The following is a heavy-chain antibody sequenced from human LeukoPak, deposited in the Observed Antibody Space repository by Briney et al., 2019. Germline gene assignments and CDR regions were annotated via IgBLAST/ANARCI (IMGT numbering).Heavy chain of an antibody. CDR2: MNPNSGST. CDR1: GYTFTSYD. D-gene: IGHD5-12*01. J-gene: IGHJ4*02. CDR3: ARGRSTGYPYYFEY. V-gene: IGHV1-8*03. Sequence: ASVKVSCKAPGYTFTSYDINWVRQTTGQGLEWMGWMNPNSGSTGYAQKFQGRVTITRNTSISTAYMELSGLRSEDTAVYYCARGRSTGYPYYFEYWGQGTLVTVSS.